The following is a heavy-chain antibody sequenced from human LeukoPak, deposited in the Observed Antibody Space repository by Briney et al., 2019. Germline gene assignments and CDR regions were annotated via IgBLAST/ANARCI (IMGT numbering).Heavy chain of an antibody. V-gene: IGHV4-34*01. CDR2: IKHSGST. CDR1: GGYFSGYY. CDR3: ARDLGYDSSGLDY. J-gene: IGHJ4*02. Sequence: SETLSLTCAVYGGYFSGYYWSWFRQPPGKGLEWIGEIKHSGSTNYNPSLKSRVTISVDKSKNQFSLKLSSVTAADTAVYYCARDLGYDSSGLDYWGQGTLVTVSS. D-gene: IGHD3-22*01.